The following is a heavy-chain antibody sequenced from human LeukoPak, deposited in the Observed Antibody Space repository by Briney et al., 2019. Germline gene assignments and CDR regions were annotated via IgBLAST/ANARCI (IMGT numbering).Heavy chain of an antibody. CDR2: IYYSGST. J-gene: IGHJ6*03. V-gene: IGHV4-59*01. CDR3: ARGRSSMVRGYYYYYMDV. Sequence: SETLSLTCNVSGGSISSYYWSWIRQPPGRGLEWIGYIYYSGSTNYNRSLKSRVTISVDTSKNQFSLKLSALTAADTAVYYCARGRSSMVRGYYYYYMDVWGKGTTVTISS. D-gene: IGHD3-10*01. CDR1: GGSISSYY.